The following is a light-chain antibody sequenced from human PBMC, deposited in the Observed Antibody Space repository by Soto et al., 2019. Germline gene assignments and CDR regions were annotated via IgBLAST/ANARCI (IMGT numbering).Light chain of an antibody. CDR1: DSNIGNNY. CDR3: ATWDSSLSAGV. V-gene: IGLV1-51*02. CDR2: EDT. J-gene: IGLJ3*02. Sequence: QSVLTQPPSVSAAPGQTVAISCSGSDSNIGNNYISWYQHFPGSVPKLLIYEDTHRPSGIPARFSGSKSGTSATLAITGLQIEDEADFYCATWDSSLSAGVFGGGTKLTVL.